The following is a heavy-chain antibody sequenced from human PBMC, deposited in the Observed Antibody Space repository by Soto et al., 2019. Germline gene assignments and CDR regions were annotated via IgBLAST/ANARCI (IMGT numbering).Heavy chain of an antibody. J-gene: IGHJ6*03. D-gene: IGHD3-3*01. CDR2: INLNSGNT. Sequence: GASVKVSCKASGYTFTSYDINWVRQATGQGLERMGSINLNSGNTGYAQKFQGRVTMTRNTSISTAYMELSSLRFEDTAVYYCARVYYDFWSGYYTNYYYYYYMDVWGKGTTVTVSS. CDR1: GYTFTSYD. CDR3: ARVYYDFWSGYYTNYYYYYYMDV. V-gene: IGHV1-8*01.